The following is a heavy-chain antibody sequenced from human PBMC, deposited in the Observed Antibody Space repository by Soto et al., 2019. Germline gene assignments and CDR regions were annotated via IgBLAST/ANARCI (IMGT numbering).Heavy chain of an antibody. CDR1: GFTFGDYA. V-gene: IGHV3-49*03. CDR2: IRSKAYGGTT. J-gene: IGHJ6*03. Sequence: GGSLRLSCTASGFTFGDYAMSWFRQAPGKGLEWVGFIRSKAYGGTTEYAASVKGRFTISRDDSKSIAYLQMNSLKTEDTAVYYCTRDRARQLVPRYYYYYYMDVWGKGTTVTVSS. D-gene: IGHD6-6*01. CDR3: TRDRARQLVPRYYYYYYMDV.